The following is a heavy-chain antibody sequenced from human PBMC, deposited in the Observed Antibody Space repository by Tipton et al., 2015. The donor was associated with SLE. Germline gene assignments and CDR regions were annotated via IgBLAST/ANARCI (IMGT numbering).Heavy chain of an antibody. D-gene: IGHD2-8*01. J-gene: IGHJ6*03. Sequence: TLFLTCTVSGDSISRYYWSWIRQPPGKGLEWIGYIYHSGGTYYNPSLKSRVTISVDTSKNQFSLQLTSVTAADTAIYYCARESFTNDFYYYMDVWGKGTTVTVSS. CDR2: IYHSGGT. CDR3: ARESFTNDFYYYMDV. CDR1: GDSISRYY. V-gene: IGHV4-59*01.